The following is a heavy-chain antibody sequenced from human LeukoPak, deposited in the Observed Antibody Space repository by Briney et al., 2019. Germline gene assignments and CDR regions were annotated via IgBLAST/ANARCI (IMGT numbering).Heavy chain of an antibody. J-gene: IGHJ5*02. Sequence: SETLSLTCAVYDGSFSGYYWSWIRQPPGKGLEWIGEINHSGSTNYNPSLKSRVTISVDTSKNQFSLKLSSVTAADTAVYYCARGVRHYDFWSGYPPERWFDPWGQGTLVTVSS. CDR1: DGSFSGYY. V-gene: IGHV4-34*01. D-gene: IGHD3-3*01. CDR3: ARGVRHYDFWSGYPPERWFDP. CDR2: INHSGST.